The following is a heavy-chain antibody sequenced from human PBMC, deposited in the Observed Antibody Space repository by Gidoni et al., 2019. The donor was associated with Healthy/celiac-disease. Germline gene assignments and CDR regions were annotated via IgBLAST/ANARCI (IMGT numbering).Heavy chain of an antibody. Sequence: EVQLVESGGGLVQPGGSLRLSCAASGFTFSSYWMLLVRQVPGKGLVWVSRINSDGSSTSYADSVKGRFTISRDNAKNTLYLQMNSLRAEDTAVYYCARGRWGLCSGGSCYPSEVYYYYGMDVWGQGTTVTVSS. CDR1: GFTFSSYW. V-gene: IGHV3-74*01. D-gene: IGHD2-15*01. J-gene: IGHJ6*02. CDR2: INSDGSST. CDR3: ARGRWGLCSGGSCYPSEVYYYYGMDV.